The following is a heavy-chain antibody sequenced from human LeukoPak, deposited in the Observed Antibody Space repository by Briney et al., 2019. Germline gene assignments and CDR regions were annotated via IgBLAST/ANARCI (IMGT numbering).Heavy chain of an antibody. CDR3: ARGARKGDDYGGFFDY. CDR2: IRYDGSNK. J-gene: IGHJ4*02. Sequence: PGGSLRPSCAASGFTFNTYNMNWVRQAPGKGLEWVAFIRYDGSNKYYADSVKGRFTISRDNSKNTLYLQMNSLRAEDTAVYYCARGARKGDDYGGFFDYWGQGTLVTVSS. V-gene: IGHV3-30*02. CDR1: GFTFNTYN. D-gene: IGHD4-23*01.